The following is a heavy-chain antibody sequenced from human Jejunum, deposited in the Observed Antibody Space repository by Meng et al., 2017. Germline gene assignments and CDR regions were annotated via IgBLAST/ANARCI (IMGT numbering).Heavy chain of an antibody. D-gene: IGHD1-26*01. V-gene: IGHV4-4*02. J-gene: IGHJ2*01. CDR2: IYHGGDT. Sequence: QVQLQESGPGLVRPSGTLTLTCSVSGDSISSNNRWTWVRQPPGRGLEWIGEIYHGGDTTYNPSLESRVTISVDTSKKQFSLNLRSVTAADTAVYYCARQWGGKFFYFDLWGRGILVTVSS. CDR3: ARQWGGKFFYFDL. CDR1: GDSISSNNR.